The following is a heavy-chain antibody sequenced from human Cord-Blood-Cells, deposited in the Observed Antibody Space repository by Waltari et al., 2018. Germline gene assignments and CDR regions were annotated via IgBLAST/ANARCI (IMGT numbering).Heavy chain of an antibody. J-gene: IGHJ4*02. CDR3: ARDPSWSY. CDR1: GFTFSSYS. D-gene: IGHD2-15*01. CDR2: ISSSSSYI. V-gene: IGHV3-21*01. Sequence: EVQLVESGGGLVKPGGSLRLSCAASGFTFSSYSMNGVRQAPGKGREWVSSISSSSSYIYYADSGKGRFTISRDNAKNSLYLQMNSLRADDTALYYCARDPSWSYWGQGTLVTVSS.